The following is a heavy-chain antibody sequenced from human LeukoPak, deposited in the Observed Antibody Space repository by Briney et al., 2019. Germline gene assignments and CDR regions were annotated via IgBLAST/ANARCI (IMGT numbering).Heavy chain of an antibody. Sequence: ASVKVSCKASGYTFTGYYMHWVRQAPGQGLEWMGWINPNSGGTNYAQKFQGRVTMTRDTSISTAYMELSRLRSDDTAMYYCARESYSSTSCYAYEDYWGQGTLVTVSS. D-gene: IGHD2-2*01. V-gene: IGHV1-2*02. CDR1: GYTFTGYY. CDR3: ARESYSSTSCYAYEDY. J-gene: IGHJ4*02. CDR2: INPNSGGT.